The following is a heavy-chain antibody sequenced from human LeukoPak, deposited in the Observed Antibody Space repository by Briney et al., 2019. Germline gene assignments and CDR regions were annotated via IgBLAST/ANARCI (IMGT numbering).Heavy chain of an antibody. V-gene: IGHV1-2*02. CDR1: GYTFIAYY. J-gene: IGHJ4*02. CDR3: AGQKDPRPIDY. Sequence: ASVKVSCKASGYTFIAYYMHWVRQAPGQGLEWMGWINPSSGGTNYAQKFQGRVTMTRDTSISTAYMELSELRSDDTAVYYCAGQKDPRPIDYWGQGTLIPVSS. CDR2: INPSSGGT.